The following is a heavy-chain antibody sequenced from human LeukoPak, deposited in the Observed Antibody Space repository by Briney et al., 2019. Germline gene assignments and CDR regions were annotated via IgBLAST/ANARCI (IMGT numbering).Heavy chain of an antibody. D-gene: IGHD3-16*02. V-gene: IGHV3-15*01. CDR1: GFTFSNAW. CDR2: IKSKTDGGTT. CDR3: TTDAWDGYRS. J-gene: IGHJ6*02. Sequence: GGSLRLSCAASGFTFSNAWMSWVRQAPGKGLEWGGRIKSKTDGGTTDYAAPVKGRFTISRDDSKNTLYLQMNSLKTEDTAVYYCTTDAWDGYRSWGQGTTVTVSS.